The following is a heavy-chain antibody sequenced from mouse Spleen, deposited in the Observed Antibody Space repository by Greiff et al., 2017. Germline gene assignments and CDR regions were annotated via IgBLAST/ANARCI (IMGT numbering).Heavy chain of an antibody. CDR2: IWSGGST. D-gene: IGHD4-1*01. CDR1: GFSLTSYG. CDR3: ARSRGWDGYYYAMDY. V-gene: IGHV2-2*01. Sequence: VKLMESGPGLVQPSQSLSITCTVSGFSLTSYGVHWVRQSPGKGLEWLGVIWSGGSTDYNAAFISRLSISKDNSKSQVFFKMNSLQADDTAIYYCARSRGWDGYYYAMDYWGQGTSVTVSS. J-gene: IGHJ4*01.